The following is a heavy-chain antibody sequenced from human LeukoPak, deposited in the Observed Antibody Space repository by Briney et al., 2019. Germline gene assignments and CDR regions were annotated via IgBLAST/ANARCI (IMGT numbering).Heavy chain of an antibody. CDR2: IIPIFGTA. CDR1: GGTFSSYA. Sequence: SVKVSCKASGGTFSSYAISWVRQAPGQGLEWMGGIIPIFGTANYAQKFQGRVTITADESTSTAYMETSSLRSEDTAVYYCARVVVVAPTSAIDIWGQGTMVTVSS. J-gene: IGHJ3*02. CDR3: ARVVVVAPTSAIDI. V-gene: IGHV1-69*01. D-gene: IGHD2-15*01.